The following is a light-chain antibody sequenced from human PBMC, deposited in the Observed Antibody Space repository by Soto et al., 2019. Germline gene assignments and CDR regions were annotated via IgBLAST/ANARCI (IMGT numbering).Light chain of an antibody. V-gene: IGKV3-11*01. CDR3: QQRSDWPPT. Sequence: PGERATLSCRASQSVSSYLAWYQQKPGQAPRLLIYDASNRATGIPARFSGSGSGTDFTLTISSLEPEDFAVYYCQQRSDWPPTFGQGTKVEIK. CDR2: DAS. J-gene: IGKJ1*01. CDR1: QSVSSY.